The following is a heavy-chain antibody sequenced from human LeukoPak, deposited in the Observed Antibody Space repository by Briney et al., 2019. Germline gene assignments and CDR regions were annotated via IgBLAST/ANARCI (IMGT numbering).Heavy chain of an antibody. J-gene: IGHJ4*02. CDR1: GYSFTSYW. CDR2: IYPGDSDT. V-gene: IGHV5-51*01. D-gene: IGHD5-18*01. Sequence: GESLKISCKGSGYSFTSYWIGWVRQMPGKGLEWMGIIYPGDSDTRYSPSFQGQVTISADKSISTAYLQWSSLKASDTAMYYCARYRIQLWRYFDYWGQGTLVTVSA. CDR3: ARYRIQLWRYFDY.